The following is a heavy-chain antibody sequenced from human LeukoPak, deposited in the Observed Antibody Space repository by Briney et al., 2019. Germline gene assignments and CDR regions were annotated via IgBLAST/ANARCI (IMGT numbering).Heavy chain of an antibody. Sequence: PGGSLRLSCSASGFTFSSYVLHWVRQALGEGLEDVSAISGNGESTYYVDSVKGRFTISRDNAKNTLYLQMSSLRPEDTAIYYCGRFGDAFDIWGQGTMVTVSS. CDR2: ISGNGEST. CDR1: GFTFSSYV. D-gene: IGHD3-10*01. J-gene: IGHJ3*02. CDR3: GRFGDAFDI. V-gene: IGHV3-64D*06.